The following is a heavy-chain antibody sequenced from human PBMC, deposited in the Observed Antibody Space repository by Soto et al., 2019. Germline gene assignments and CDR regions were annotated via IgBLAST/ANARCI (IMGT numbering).Heavy chain of an antibody. CDR3: ARQIYDSDTGPNFQYYFDS. V-gene: IGHV5-10-1*01. CDR2: IDPSDSQT. J-gene: IGHJ4*02. Sequence: PGESLKISCKGSGYSFAGYCITWVRQKPGKGREWVGRIDPSDSQTYYSPSFRGHVTISVTKSITTVFLQWSSLRASDTAMYYCARQIYDSDTGPNFQYYFDSWGQGTPVTVSS. D-gene: IGHD3-22*01. CDR1: GYSFAGYC.